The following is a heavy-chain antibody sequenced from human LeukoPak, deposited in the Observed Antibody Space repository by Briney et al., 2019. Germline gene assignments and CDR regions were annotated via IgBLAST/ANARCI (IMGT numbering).Heavy chain of an antibody. CDR3: ARDAITIFGVVINWFDS. CDR2: FFYSGTT. CDR1: GDSITSTGYY. V-gene: IGHV4-39*07. Sequence: PSETLSLTCSVSGDSITSTGYYWAWIRQPPGKGLEWIGSFFYSGTTHYTPSLRSRVSISVDTAKNQFSLKLSSVTAADTAVYYCARDAITIFGVVINWFDSWGPGTLVTVSS. J-gene: IGHJ5*01. D-gene: IGHD3-3*01.